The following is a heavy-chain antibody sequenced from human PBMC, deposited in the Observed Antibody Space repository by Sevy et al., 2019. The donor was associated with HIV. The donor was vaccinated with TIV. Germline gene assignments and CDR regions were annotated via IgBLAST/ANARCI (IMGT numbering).Heavy chain of an antibody. Sequence: RGSLRLSCAASGFTFSNYAMHWVRQAPGKGLEWVAVISYDGSNKYYADSVRGRFTISRDSSKNTLYLQMNSLRPEDTAGYYCARDLEVYGGWEQTSQGMDVWGQGTTVTVSS. J-gene: IGHJ6*02. D-gene: IGHD1-26*01. CDR1: GFTFSNYA. CDR2: ISYDGSNK. CDR3: ARDLEVYGGWEQTSQGMDV. V-gene: IGHV3-30-3*01.